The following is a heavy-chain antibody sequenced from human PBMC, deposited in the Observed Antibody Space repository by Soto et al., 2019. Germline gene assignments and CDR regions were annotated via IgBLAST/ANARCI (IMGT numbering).Heavy chain of an antibody. CDR1: GFTVSSNY. CDR2: IYSGGST. V-gene: IGHV3-66*01. D-gene: IGHD3-22*01. CDR3: ARDLSDSGSGYSGY. J-gene: IGHJ4*02. Sequence: EVQLVESGGGLVQPGGSLRLSCAASGFTVSSNYMSWVRQAPGKGLERVSVIYSGGSTYYADSVKGRFTITRDNSRNTMYLPMNSPRAEATAVYYCARDLSDSGSGYSGYWGQGTLYTVSS.